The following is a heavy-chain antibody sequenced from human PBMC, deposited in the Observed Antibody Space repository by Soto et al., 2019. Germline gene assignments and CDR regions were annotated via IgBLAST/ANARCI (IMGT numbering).Heavy chain of an antibody. J-gene: IGHJ4*02. Sequence: GGSLRLSCAASGFTFSSYGMHWVRQAPGKGLEWVAVIWYDGSNKYYADSVKGRFTISRDNSKNTLYLQMNSLRAEDTAVYYCAREGQLWSTDYWGQGTLVTVSS. V-gene: IGHV3-33*01. CDR1: GFTFSSYG. CDR2: IWYDGSNK. D-gene: IGHD5-18*01. CDR3: AREGQLWSTDY.